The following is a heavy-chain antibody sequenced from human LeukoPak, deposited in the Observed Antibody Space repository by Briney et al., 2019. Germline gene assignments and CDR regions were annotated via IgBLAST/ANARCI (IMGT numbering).Heavy chain of an antibody. CDR1: GGSFSVHY. CDR3: ATSYIGGFGKPDY. D-gene: IGHD2-15*01. V-gene: IGHV4-34*01. CDR2: INQSGGT. J-gene: IGHJ4*02. Sequence: SETLSLTCAVSGGSFSVHYWSWIRQPPGKGLEWIGEINQSGGTTYNPSLKSRVTVSVDTSKNQFSLKLSSVTAADTAVYYCATSYIGGFGKPDYWGQGTLVTVSS.